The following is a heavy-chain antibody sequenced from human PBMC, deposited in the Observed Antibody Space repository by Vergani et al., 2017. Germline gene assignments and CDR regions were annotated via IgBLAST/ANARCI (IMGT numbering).Heavy chain of an antibody. V-gene: IGHV3-30-3*01. CDR1: GFTFSSYA. J-gene: IGHJ6*03. D-gene: IGHD3-3*01. CDR3: ARGVYYDFWSALSSYYYYYMDV. CDR2: ISYDGSNK. Sequence: QVQLVESGGGVVQPGRSLRLSCAASGFTFSSYAMHWVRQAPGKGLEWVAVISYDGSNKYYADPVKGRFTICRDNSKNTVYLQMNSLRAEETAVYYCARGVYYDFWSALSSYYYYYMDVWGKGTTVTVSS.